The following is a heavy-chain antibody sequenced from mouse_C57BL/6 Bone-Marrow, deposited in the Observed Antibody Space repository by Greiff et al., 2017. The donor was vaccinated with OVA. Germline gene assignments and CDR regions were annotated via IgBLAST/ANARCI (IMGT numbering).Heavy chain of an antibody. CDR2: INPNNGGT. J-gene: IGHJ2*01. CDR1: GYTFTDYY. CDR3: ANYYGSSDFDY. Sequence: EVKLQQSGPELVKPGASVKISCKASGYTFTDYYMNWVKQSHGKSLEWIGDINPNNGGTSYNQKFKGKATLTVDKSSSTAYMELRSLTSEDSAVYYCANYYGSSDFDYWGQGTTLTVSS. D-gene: IGHD1-1*01. V-gene: IGHV1-26*01.